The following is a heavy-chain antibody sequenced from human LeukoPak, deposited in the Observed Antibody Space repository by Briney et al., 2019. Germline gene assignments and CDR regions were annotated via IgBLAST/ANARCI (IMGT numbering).Heavy chain of an antibody. CDR3: ARVANCSGGSCYYYYYYYYMDV. D-gene: IGHD2-15*01. CDR2: IYHSGST. CDR1: GYSIGSGYY. J-gene: IGHJ6*03. V-gene: IGHV4-38-2*01. Sequence: SETLSLTCAVSGYSIGSGYYWGCIRQPPGKGLEWIGSIYHSGSTYYNASLKSRVTISVDTSKNQFSLKLSSVTAADTAVYYCARVANCSGGSCYYYYYYYYMDVWGKGTTVTVSS.